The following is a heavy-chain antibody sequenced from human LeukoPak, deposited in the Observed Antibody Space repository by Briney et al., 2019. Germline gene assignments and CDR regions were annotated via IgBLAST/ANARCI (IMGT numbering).Heavy chain of an antibody. CDR3: ARDAGDSRPYWYFDL. CDR2: ISSSESPI. D-gene: IGHD4-17*01. Sequence: GGSLRLSCAASGFTLTRHEMNWVRQAPGKGLEWVSYISSSESPIYYADSVKGRFTISRDSAKNSLYLQMNSLRAEDTAVYYCARDAGDSRPYWYFDLWGRGTLVTVSS. V-gene: IGHV3-48*03. CDR1: GFTLTRHE. J-gene: IGHJ2*01.